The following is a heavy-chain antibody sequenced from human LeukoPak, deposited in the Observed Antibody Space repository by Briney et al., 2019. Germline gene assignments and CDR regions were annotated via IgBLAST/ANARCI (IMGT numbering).Heavy chain of an antibody. CDR3: ARRSGYYWDAFDI. J-gene: IGHJ3*02. V-gene: IGHV3-21*06. D-gene: IGHD3-22*01. Sequence: SVKGRFTISRDNAKNLLYLQMNNLRAEDTAVYYCARRSGYYWDAFDIWGQGTMVTVSS.